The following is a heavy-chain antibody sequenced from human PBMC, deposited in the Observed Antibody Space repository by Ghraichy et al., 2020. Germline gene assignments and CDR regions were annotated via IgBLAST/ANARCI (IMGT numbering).Heavy chain of an antibody. CDR3: SSRDSNSLDYFYGMDV. D-gene: IGHD2-2*01. V-gene: IGHV4-39*02. CDR1: GGSISSSTYY. Sequence: SETLSLTCTVSGGSISSSTYYWVWLRQPPGKGLVWIGSIFYSGITYYNPSLTSRVTISVDTSKNHFSLNLSPVTAEDTAVYYCSSRDSNSLDYFYGMDVWGQGTTVTVSS. J-gene: IGHJ6*02. CDR2: IFYSGIT.